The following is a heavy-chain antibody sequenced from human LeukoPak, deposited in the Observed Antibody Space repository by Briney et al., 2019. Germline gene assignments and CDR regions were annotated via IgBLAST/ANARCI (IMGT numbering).Heavy chain of an antibody. V-gene: IGHV3-7*03. J-gene: IGHJ4*02. Sequence: YWXSWVRQAPGKGLEWVANIKQDGSEKYYVDSVKGRFTISRDNAKNSLYLQMNSLRAEDTAVYYCARGAAAGTYSDYWGQGTLVTVSS. CDR1: YW. CDR3: ARGAAAGTYSDY. CDR2: IKQDGSEK. D-gene: IGHD6-13*01.